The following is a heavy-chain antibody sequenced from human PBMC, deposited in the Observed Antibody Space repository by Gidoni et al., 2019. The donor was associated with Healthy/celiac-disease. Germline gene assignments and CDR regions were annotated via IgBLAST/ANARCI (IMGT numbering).Heavy chain of an antibody. D-gene: IGHD3-16*01. Sequence: QLQLQASGPGLVKPSEPLSLTCTVSGRSSSSSSYYWGWIRQPPGKGLEWVGSIYYSGSTYYNPSLKSRVTISVDTSKNQFSLKLSSVTAADTAVYYCASPFMTSLSGMDVWGQGTTVTVSS. CDR2: IYYSGST. CDR3: ASPFMTSLSGMDV. V-gene: IGHV4-39*01. CDR1: GRSSSSSSYY. J-gene: IGHJ6*02.